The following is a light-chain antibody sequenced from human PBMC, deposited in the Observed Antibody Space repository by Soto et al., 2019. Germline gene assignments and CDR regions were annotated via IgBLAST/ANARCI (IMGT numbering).Light chain of an antibody. J-gene: IGKJ1*01. CDR2: GAS. Sequence: EIVMTQSPATLSVSPGERVTLSCRASEGVGSSLAWYQQKPGQAPRVLIYGASTTAPGIPARFSGSGSGTEFTLTISSLQSEDSAVYHCQQYHDWPRTFGQGTKVDIK. CDR3: QQYHDWPRT. CDR1: EGVGSS. V-gene: IGKV3-15*01.